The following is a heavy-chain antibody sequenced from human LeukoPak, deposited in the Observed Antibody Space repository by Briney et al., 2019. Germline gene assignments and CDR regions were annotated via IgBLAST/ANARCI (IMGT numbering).Heavy chain of an antibody. Sequence: ASVKVSCKASGYMFTSYGISWVRQAPGQGLEWMEWISAYNGLTHDAQKFQGRVTMTTDTSTTTAYLELRSLRSNDTAVYFCARDGNYGPDFWGHGTLVTVSS. CDR2: ISAYNGLT. J-gene: IGHJ4*01. D-gene: IGHD3-10*01. V-gene: IGHV1-18*01. CDR1: GYMFTSYG. CDR3: ARDGNYGPDF.